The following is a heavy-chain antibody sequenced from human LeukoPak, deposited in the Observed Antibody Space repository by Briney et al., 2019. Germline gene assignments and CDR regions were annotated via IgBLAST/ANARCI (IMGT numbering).Heavy chain of an antibody. D-gene: IGHD3-10*01. CDR2: ISGHGGST. J-gene: IGHJ4*02. CDR1: RLTFNPYA. CDR3: AKDVLVWFGELN. V-gene: IGHV3-23*01. Sequence: GGSLRLLCAASRLTFNPYAMIWVRQAPGKGLEWVSAISGHGGSTYYADSVKGRFTISRDNSKNTLYLQMNSLRAEDTAVYYCAKDVLVWFGELNWGQGTLVTVSS.